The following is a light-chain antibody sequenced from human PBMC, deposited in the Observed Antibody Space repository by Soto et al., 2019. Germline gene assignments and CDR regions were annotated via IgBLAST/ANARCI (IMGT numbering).Light chain of an antibody. CDR3: MQALQTPQIT. J-gene: IGKJ3*01. CDR1: QSLLHSNGYNY. Sequence: DIVMTQSPLSLPVTPGEPASISCRSSQSLLHSNGYNYLDWYLQKPGQSPQLLIYLGSNRASGVPDRFSGSGSCTDFTLKISRVEAEDVGVYYCMQALQTPQITFGPGTKVDIK. V-gene: IGKV2-28*01. CDR2: LGS.